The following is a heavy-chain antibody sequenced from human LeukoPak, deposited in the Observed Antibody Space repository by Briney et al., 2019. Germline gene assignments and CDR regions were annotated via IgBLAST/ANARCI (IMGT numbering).Heavy chain of an antibody. CDR2: IYYSGST. J-gene: IGHJ4*02. CDR1: GGSISSSSYY. V-gene: IGHV4-39*01. CDR3: ARQDRGHDYVWGSYRDNYFDY. D-gene: IGHD3-16*02. Sequence: SETLSLTCTVSGGSISSSSYYWGWIRQPPGKGLEWIGSIYYSGSTYYNPSLKSRVTISVDTSKNQFSLKLSSVTAADTAVYYCARQDRGHDYVWGSYRDNYFDYWGQGTLVTVSS.